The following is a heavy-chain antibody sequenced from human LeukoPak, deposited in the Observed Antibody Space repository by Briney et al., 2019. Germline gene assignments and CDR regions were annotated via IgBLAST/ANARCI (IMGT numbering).Heavy chain of an antibody. CDR1: GFTFSSYA. CDR3: ASSRYPDYYYYYGMDV. J-gene: IGHJ6*02. CDR2: ISYDGSNK. Sequence: GGSLRLSCAASGFTFSSYAMHWVRQAPGKGLEWVAVISYDGSNKYYADSVKGRFTISRDNSKNTLYLQMNSLRAEDTAVYYCASSRYPDYYYYYGMDVWGQGTTVTVSS. D-gene: IGHD2-2*02. V-gene: IGHV3-30-3*01.